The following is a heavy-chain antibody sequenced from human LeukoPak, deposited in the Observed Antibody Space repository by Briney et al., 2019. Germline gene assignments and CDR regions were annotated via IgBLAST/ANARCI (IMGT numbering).Heavy chain of an antibody. D-gene: IGHD1-26*01. CDR1: GFTFRSYS. V-gene: IGHV3-21*01. CDR3: ARDKSRELPDY. J-gene: IGHJ4*02. Sequence: GGSLRLSCAASGFTFRSYSMNWVRQAPGKGLEWVSSISSSSSYIYYADSVKGRFTISRDNAKNSLYLQMNSLRAEDTAVYYCARDKSRELPDYWGQGTLVTVSS. CDR2: ISSSSSYI.